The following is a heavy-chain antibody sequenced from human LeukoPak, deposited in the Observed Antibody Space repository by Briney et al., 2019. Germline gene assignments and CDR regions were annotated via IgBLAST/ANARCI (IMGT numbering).Heavy chain of an antibody. CDR3: ARVLRYCSGGNCYSGGLGYMDV. V-gene: IGHV3-23*01. D-gene: IGHD2-15*01. Sequence: PGGSLRLSCAASGCTFRSYGMSWVRQAPGKGLELVSVISDSGGRTYYADSVKGRFTISRANAKNSLFLQMNSLRAEETAVYYCARVLRYCSGGNCYSGGLGYMDVWGKGTTVTISS. CDR1: GCTFRSYG. CDR2: ISDSGGRT. J-gene: IGHJ6*03.